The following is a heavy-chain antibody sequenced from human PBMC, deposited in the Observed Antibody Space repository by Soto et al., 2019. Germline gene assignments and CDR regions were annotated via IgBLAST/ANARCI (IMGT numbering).Heavy chain of an antibody. CDR3: ARGMIGYSSSDGVDY. CDR1: GYSFTSYW. Sequence: PGESLKISCKGSGYSFTSYWIGWVRQMPGKGLEWMGIIYPGDSDTRYSPSFQGQVTISADKSISTAYLQWSSLKASDTAMYYCARGMIGYSSSDGVDYWGQGTLVTVSS. J-gene: IGHJ4*02. D-gene: IGHD6-6*01. CDR2: IYPGDSDT. V-gene: IGHV5-51*01.